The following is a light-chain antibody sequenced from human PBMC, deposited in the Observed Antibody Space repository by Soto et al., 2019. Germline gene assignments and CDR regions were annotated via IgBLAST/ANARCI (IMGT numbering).Light chain of an antibody. CDR1: SSDIGNYDL. CDR3: CSHARGTSWV. V-gene: IGLV2-23*02. Sequence: QSALTQPASVSGSPGQSITISCTGTSSDIGNYDLVSWYQQHPGQAPKVMIYEVTKRPSGVSNRFSGSKSGSTASLTISGLQAEDEADYYCCSHARGTSWVFGGGTKVTVL. J-gene: IGLJ3*02. CDR2: EVT.